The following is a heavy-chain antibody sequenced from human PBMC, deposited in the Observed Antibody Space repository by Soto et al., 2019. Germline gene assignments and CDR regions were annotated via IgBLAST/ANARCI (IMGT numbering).Heavy chain of an antibody. CDR2: IHYSGST. Sequence: LSLTCIVSGVSISSNYWSWIRQPPGQGLEWIGYIHYSGSTNFNPSLKNRVVMSVDTSKNQFSLRLSSVTAADTAVYYCARSYPNTIFGVVPSRGLDVWGQGATVTVSS. V-gene: IGHV4-59*01. CDR1: GVSISSNY. CDR3: ARSYPNTIFGVVPSRGLDV. D-gene: IGHD3-3*01. J-gene: IGHJ6*02.